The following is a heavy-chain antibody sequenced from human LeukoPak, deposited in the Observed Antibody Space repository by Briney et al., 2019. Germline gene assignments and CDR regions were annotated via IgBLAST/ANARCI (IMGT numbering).Heavy chain of an antibody. CDR3: AKWGRSWGGGVDY. Sequence: GGTLRLSCAASGFTFSSYGMSWVRQAPGKGLEWVSGISGSGGSTYYADSVKGRFTISRDNSKNTLYLQMTSLRAEDTAVYYCAKWGRSWGGGVDYWGQGTLVTVPS. J-gene: IGHJ4*02. V-gene: IGHV3-23*01. D-gene: IGHD6-13*01. CDR2: ISGSGGST. CDR1: GFTFSSYG.